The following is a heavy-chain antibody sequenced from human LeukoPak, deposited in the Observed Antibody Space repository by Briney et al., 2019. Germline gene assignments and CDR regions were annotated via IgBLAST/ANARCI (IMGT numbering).Heavy chain of an antibody. CDR1: GYTVTSYD. J-gene: IGHJ4*02. D-gene: IGHD2-2*02. V-gene: IGHV1-8*03. Sequence: ASVKVSCKASGYTVTSYDINWVRQATGQGLEWMGWMNPNSGNTGYAQKFQGRVTIPRNTSISTAYMELSSLRSEDTAVYYCARAGYCSSTSCYTVDWGQGTLVTVSS. CDR2: MNPNSGNT. CDR3: ARAGYCSSTSCYTVD.